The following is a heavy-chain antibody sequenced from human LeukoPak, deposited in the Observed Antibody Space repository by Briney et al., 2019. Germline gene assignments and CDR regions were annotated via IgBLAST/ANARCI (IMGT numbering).Heavy chain of an antibody. CDR3: ARAGGRVGQSLDFDY. D-gene: IGHD4-23*01. V-gene: IGHV4-34*01. CDR1: GGPFSGYY. Sequence: ASETLSLTCAVYGGPFSGYYWSWIRQPPGKGLEWIGEINHSGSANYNPSLQSRVTISIDTSENQFSLKVNSVTAADTAMYFCARAGGRVGQSLDFDYWGQGVLVTVSP. CDR2: INHSGSA. J-gene: IGHJ4*02.